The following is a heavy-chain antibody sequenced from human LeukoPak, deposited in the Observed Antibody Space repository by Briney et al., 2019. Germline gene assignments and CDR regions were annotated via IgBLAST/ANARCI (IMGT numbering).Heavy chain of an antibody. CDR2: ISGNNGNT. D-gene: IGHD4-17*01. V-gene: IGHV1-18*01. CDR3: AGAVTVTTGPLGY. CDR1: GYTFTSFG. J-gene: IGHJ4*02. Sequence: ASVKVSCKVSGYTFTSFGINWVRQAPGQGLEWMGWISGNNGNTNYAQKIQGRVTMTTDTSTNTAYMELRSLRPDDTAIYYCAGAVTVTTGPLGYWGQGTPVTVSS.